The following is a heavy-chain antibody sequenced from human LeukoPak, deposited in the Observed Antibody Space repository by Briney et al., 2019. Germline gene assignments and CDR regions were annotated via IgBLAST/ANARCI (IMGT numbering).Heavy chain of an antibody. CDR1: GYTFTSYG. CDR2: ISAYNGNT. CDR3: ARAASGSGWYGGDY. D-gene: IGHD6-19*01. V-gene: IGHV1-18*01. J-gene: IGHJ4*02. Sequence: GASVKVSCKASGYTFTSYGISWVRQAPGQGLEWMGWISAYNGNTNYEQKLQGRVTVTTDTSTSTVYMELRSLRSDDTAVYYCARAASGSGWYGGDYWGQGTLVTVSS.